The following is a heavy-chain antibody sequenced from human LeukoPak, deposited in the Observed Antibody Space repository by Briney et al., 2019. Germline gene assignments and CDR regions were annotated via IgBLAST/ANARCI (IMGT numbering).Heavy chain of an antibody. CDR1: GNSFTTYW. J-gene: IGHJ4*02. Sequence: GESLKISCKGSGNSFTTYWIGWVRQMPGKGLEWMGIIYVGDSDTRYRPSFQGQVTISADKSISTAYLQWSSLKASDTAMYYCARASSSWGIDYWGQGTLVTVSS. V-gene: IGHV5-51*01. CDR2: IYVGDSDT. D-gene: IGHD6-13*01. CDR3: ARASSSWGIDY.